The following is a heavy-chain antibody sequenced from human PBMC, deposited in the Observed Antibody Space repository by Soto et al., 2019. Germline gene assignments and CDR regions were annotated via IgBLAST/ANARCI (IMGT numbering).Heavy chain of an antibody. CDR2: IIPIFGTA. CDR3: ARDRGKGYSGYESDAFDI. Sequence: QVQLVQSGAEVKKPGSSVKVSCKASGGTFSSYAISWVRQAPGQGLEWMGGIIPIFGTANYAQKFQGRVTITADESTSTAYMELSSLRSEDTAVYYCARDRGKGYSGYESDAFDIWGQGTMVTVSS. D-gene: IGHD5-12*01. V-gene: IGHV1-69*12. CDR1: GGTFSSYA. J-gene: IGHJ3*02.